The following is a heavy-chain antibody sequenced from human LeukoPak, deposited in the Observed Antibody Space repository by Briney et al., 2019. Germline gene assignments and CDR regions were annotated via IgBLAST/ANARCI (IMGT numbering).Heavy chain of an antibody. CDR3: AKGRSPYYSDTTGYNID. CDR2: ISGSGGST. Sequence: PGGPLRLSCAASGFTFSNYAMSWVRQAPGKGLEWVSAISGSGGSTYYVDSLEGRFSISRDDSKNTLSLQMNSLRAEDTAVYFCAKGRSPYYSDTTGYNIDWGQGTLVTVSS. D-gene: IGHD3-22*01. V-gene: IGHV3-23*01. J-gene: IGHJ4*02. CDR1: GFTFSNYA.